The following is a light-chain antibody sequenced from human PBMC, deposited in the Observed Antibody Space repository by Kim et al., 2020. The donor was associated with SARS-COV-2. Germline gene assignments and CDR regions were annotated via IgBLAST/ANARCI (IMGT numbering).Light chain of an antibody. V-gene: IGKV1-39*01. CDR2: AAS. Sequence: ASVRDRVTKPGRASQSISKHLNWYQQKPGKAPKLLIYAASSLQSEVPSRFSGSGSGTDCTLTISNLQPEDCATYYCQQSYSTPKAFGQGTKVDSK. CDR3: QQSYSTPKA. J-gene: IGKJ1*01. CDR1: QSISKH.